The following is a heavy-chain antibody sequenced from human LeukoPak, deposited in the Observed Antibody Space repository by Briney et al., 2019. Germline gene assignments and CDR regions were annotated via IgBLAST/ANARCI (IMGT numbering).Heavy chain of an antibody. V-gene: IGHV4-59*12. D-gene: IGHD2-15*01. CDR3: ARDGRFRVVVVVAAAPFDY. J-gene: IGHJ4*02. CDR1: GGSLSNYF. CDR2: IYSSEST. Sequence: PSETLSLTCTVSGGSLSNYFWSWIRQPPGTGLEWIGYIYSSESTHYNPSLQSRVTISVDTSKNQFSLKLSSVTAADTAVYYCARDGRFRVVVVVAAAPFDYWGQGTLVTVSS.